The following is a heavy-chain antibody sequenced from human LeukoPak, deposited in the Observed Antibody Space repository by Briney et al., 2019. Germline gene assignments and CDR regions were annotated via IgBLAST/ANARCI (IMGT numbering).Heavy chain of an antibody. Sequence: GGSLSLSCAASGFTFSSYEMNWVRQAPGKGLEWVSYISSSGSTIYYADSVKGRFTISRDNAKNSLYLQMNSLRAEDTAVYYCARGSGTIFGVVIIRGMDVWGQGTTVTVSS. J-gene: IGHJ6*02. CDR1: GFTFSSYE. CDR3: ARGSGTIFGVVIIRGMDV. V-gene: IGHV3-48*03. CDR2: ISSSGSTI. D-gene: IGHD3-3*01.